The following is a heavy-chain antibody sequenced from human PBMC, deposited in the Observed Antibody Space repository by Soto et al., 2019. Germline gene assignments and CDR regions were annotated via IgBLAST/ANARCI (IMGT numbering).Heavy chain of an antibody. CDR3: ARAVVTSPGYYYYYGMDV. Sequence: ASVKVSCKASGGTFSSYAISWVRQAPGQGLEWMGGIIPIFGTANYAQKFQGRVTITADESTSTAYMELSSLRSEDTAVYYCARAVVTSPGYYYYYGMDVWGQGTTVTVSS. J-gene: IGHJ6*02. CDR2: IIPIFGTA. D-gene: IGHD4-4*01. CDR1: GGTFSSYA. V-gene: IGHV1-69*13.